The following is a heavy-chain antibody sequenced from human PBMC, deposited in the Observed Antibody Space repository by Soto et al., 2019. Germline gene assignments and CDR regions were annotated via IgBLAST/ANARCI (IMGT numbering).Heavy chain of an antibody. CDR1: GFTFSSYA. D-gene: IGHD6-13*01. CDR2: ISGSGGST. Sequence: GGSLRLSCAASGFTFSSYAMSWVRQAPGKGLEWVSAISGSGGSTYYADSVKGRFTISRDNSKNTLYLQMNSLRAEDTAVYYCAKDRSTVSSSWYAYYYGMDVWGQGTTVTVSS. V-gene: IGHV3-23*01. CDR3: AKDRSTVSSSWYAYYYGMDV. J-gene: IGHJ6*02.